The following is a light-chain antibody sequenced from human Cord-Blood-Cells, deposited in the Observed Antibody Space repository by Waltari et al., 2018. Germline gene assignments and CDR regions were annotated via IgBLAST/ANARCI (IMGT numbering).Light chain of an antibody. V-gene: IGLV2-14*01. J-gene: IGLJ2*01. CDR2: DVS. CDR1: SSDVGGYNY. Sequence: QSALTQPAAVSGSPGQSITISCTRTSSDVGGYNYVPWYQQHPGKAPKLMIYDVSNRPSVVSNRFSGSKSGNTASLTISGLQAEDEADYYCSSYTSSSTLVFGGGTKLTVL. CDR3: SSYTSSSTLV.